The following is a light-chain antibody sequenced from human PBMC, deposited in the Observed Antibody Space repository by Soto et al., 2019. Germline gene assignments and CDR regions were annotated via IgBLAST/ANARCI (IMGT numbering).Light chain of an antibody. V-gene: IGKV1-9*01. CDR3: QQLNTYPIGT. CDR2: DAS. CDR1: QDISSY. J-gene: IGKJ4*01. Sequence: DIQLTQSPSFLSASVGDRVTLTCRASQDISSYLAWYQQKPGKAPKLLIYDASTLQSGVLSRFRGSGSGTEFTLTISSLQPEDFATYYCQQLNTYPIGTFGGGTKAEIK.